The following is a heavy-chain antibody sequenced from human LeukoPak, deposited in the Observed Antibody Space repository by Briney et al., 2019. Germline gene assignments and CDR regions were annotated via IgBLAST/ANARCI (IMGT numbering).Heavy chain of an antibody. V-gene: IGHV3-53*01. D-gene: IGHD3-3*01. CDR3: ARGSYYDRPFDY. CDR1: GFTVSSNY. J-gene: IGHJ4*02. CDR2: IYSGGST. Sequence: PGGSLRLTCAASGFTVSSNYMSWVRQAPGKGLEWVSVIYSGGSTYYADSVKGRFTISRDNSKNTLYLQMNSLRAEDTAVYYCARGSYYDRPFDYWGQGTLVTVSS.